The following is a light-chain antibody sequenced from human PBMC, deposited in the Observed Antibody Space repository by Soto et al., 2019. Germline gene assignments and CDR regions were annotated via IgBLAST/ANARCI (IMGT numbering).Light chain of an antibody. V-gene: IGKV3-20*01. J-gene: IGKJ4*01. CDR2: DAS. CDR3: HQYDGSPLT. CDR1: QSVGRNY. Sequence: EIVLTPSPGTLSLSPGESATLSCRASQSVGRNYLAWFQHKPDQAPRLLIYDASNRATAVPDRFSGSGSGTDFTLSVTRLEPEDFAVYYCHQYDGSPLTFGGGTTVEIK.